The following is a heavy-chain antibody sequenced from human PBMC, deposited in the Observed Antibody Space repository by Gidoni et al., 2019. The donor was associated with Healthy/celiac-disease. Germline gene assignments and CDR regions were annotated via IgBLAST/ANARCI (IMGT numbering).Heavy chain of an antibody. CDR2: IYTSGST. CDR1: GGSISSYY. CDR3: ARGGYSSSPLYWFDP. Sequence: QVQLQESGPGLVKPSETLSLTCTVSGGSISSYYWTWIRQPAGKGLEWIGRIYTSGSTNYNPSLKSRVTMSVDTSKNQFSLKLSSVTAADTAVYYCARGGYSSSPLYWFDPWGQGTLVTVSS. D-gene: IGHD6-13*01. V-gene: IGHV4-4*07. J-gene: IGHJ5*02.